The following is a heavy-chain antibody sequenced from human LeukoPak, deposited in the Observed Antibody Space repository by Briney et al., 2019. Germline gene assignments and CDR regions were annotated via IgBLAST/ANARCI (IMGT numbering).Heavy chain of an antibody. CDR3: ARRGLGGVTTIEAYYYYYYMDV. CDR1: GFTFSSYA. V-gene: IGHV3-64*01. J-gene: IGHJ6*03. D-gene: IGHD4-17*01. Sequence: GGSLRLSCAASGFTFSSYAMHWVRQAPGKGLEYVSAISSNGGSTYYANSVKGRFTISRDNSKNTLYLQMGSLRAEDMAVYYCARRGLGGVTTIEAYYYYYYMDVWGKGTTVTVSS. CDR2: ISSNGGST.